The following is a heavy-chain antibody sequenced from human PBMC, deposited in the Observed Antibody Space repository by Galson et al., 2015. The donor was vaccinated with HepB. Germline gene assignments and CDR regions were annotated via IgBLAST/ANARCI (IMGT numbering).Heavy chain of an antibody. D-gene: IGHD3-22*01. Sequence: SETLSLTCTVSGGSISSYYWSWIRQPPGKGLEWIGYIYYSGSTNYNPSLKSRVTISVDTSKNQFSLKLSSVTAADTAVYYCARDAYYYDSSEGGGAFDIWGQGTMVTVSS. CDR1: GGSISSYY. J-gene: IGHJ3*02. V-gene: IGHV4-59*01. CDR3: ARDAYYYDSSEGGGAFDI. CDR2: IYYSGST.